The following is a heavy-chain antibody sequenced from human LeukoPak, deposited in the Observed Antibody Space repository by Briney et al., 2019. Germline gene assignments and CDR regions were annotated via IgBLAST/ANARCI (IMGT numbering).Heavy chain of an antibody. CDR3: ARAIPALNTYFDY. Sequence: PSETLSLTCTVSGGSISSYYWSWLRQPPGKGLEWIGYIYYSGSTNYNPSLKSRVTISVDTSKNQFSLKLSSVTAADTAVYYCARAIPALNTYFDYWGQGTLVTVSS. D-gene: IGHD2-2*01. CDR1: GGSISSYY. CDR2: IYYSGST. J-gene: IGHJ4*02. V-gene: IGHV4-59*08.